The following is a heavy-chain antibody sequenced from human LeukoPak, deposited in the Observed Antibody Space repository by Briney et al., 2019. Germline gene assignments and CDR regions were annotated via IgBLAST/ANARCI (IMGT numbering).Heavy chain of an antibody. J-gene: IGHJ4*02. CDR2: ILYDGSNK. CDR1: GFTFSSYE. D-gene: IGHD3-3*01. CDR3: AKGWGIPIFGVVTN. V-gene: IGHV3-30*18. Sequence: GGSLRLSCAASGFTFSSYEMNWVRQAPGKGLEWVAVILYDGSNKYFADSVKGRFTISRDNSKNTLYLQMNSLRAEDTAMYYCAKGWGIPIFGVVTNWGQGTLVTVSS.